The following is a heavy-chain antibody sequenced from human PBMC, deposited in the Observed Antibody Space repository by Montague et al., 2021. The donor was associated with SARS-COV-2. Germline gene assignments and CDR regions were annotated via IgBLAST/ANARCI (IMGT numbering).Heavy chain of an antibody. CDR3: AKDLSLLWFGELPPLGYYYGMDV. J-gene: IGHJ6*02. Sequence: SLRLSCAASGFTFSSYSMSWVRQAPGKGLEWVSAISGSGGSTYYADSVKGRFTISRDNSKNTLYLQMNSLRAEDTAVYYCAKDLSLLWFGELPPLGYYYGMDVWGQGTTVTVPS. V-gene: IGHV3-23*01. CDR1: GFTFSSYS. D-gene: IGHD3-10*01. CDR2: ISGSGGST.